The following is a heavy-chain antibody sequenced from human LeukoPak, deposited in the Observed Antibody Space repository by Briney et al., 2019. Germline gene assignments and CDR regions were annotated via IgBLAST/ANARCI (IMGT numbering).Heavy chain of an antibody. CDR3: ARDKKGMVRGAMGY. Sequence: ASVKVSCKASGYTFTSYDINWVRQAPGQGLEWMGWINPNSGGTNYAQKFQGRVTMTRDTSISTAYMELSRLRSDDTAVYYCARDKKGMVRGAMGYWGQGTLVTVSS. D-gene: IGHD3-10*01. J-gene: IGHJ4*02. CDR2: INPNSGGT. V-gene: IGHV1-2*02. CDR1: GYTFTSYD.